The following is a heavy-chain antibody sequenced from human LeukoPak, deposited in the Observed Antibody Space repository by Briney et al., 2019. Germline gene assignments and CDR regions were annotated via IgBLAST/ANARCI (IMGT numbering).Heavy chain of an antibody. CDR1: GFTFSSYA. J-gene: IGHJ4*02. CDR2: ICGSGGST. Sequence: GGSLRLSCAASGFTFSSYAMNWVRQAPGKGLEWVSAICGSGGSTYYADSVKGRFTISRDHPKNTLYLQMNSLRAEDTAIYYCAKDLRGSYPYYFDYWRQGTLVTVSS. CDR3: AKDLRGSYPYYFDY. D-gene: IGHD1-26*01. V-gene: IGHV3-23*01.